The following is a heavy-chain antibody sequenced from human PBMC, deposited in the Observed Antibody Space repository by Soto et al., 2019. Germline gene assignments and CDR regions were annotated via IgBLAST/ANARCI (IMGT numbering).Heavy chain of an antibody. V-gene: IGHV3-21*01. CDR1: EFTFRSYW. J-gene: IGHJ6*02. CDR3: ARVTTFGPDDYYYYGMDV. CDR2: ISSSSSYI. Sequence: EVQLVDSGGGLVQPGGSLRLSCAASEFTFRSYWMHWVRQSPGKGLVWVSSISSSSSYIYYADSVKGRFTISRDNAKNSLYLQMNSLRAEDTAVYYCARVTTFGPDDYYYYGMDVWGQGTTVTVSS. D-gene: IGHD3-10*02.